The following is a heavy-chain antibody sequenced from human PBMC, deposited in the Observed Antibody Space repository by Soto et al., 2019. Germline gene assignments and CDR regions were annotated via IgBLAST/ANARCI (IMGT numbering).Heavy chain of an antibody. D-gene: IGHD6-13*01. CDR1: GYTFTSYG. J-gene: IGHJ4*02. CDR2: ISAYNGNT. Sequence: ASVKVSCKASGYTFTSYGISWLRQAPGQGLEWMGWISAYNGNTNYAQKLQGRVTMTTDTSTSTAYMELRSLRSDDTAVYYCARDYLKQLGGDFDYWGQGTLVTVSS. V-gene: IGHV1-18*01. CDR3: ARDYLKQLGGDFDY.